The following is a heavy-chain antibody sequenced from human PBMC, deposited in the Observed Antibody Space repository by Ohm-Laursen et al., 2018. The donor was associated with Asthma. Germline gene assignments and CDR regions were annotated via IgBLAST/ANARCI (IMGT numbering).Heavy chain of an antibody. D-gene: IGHD3-22*01. CDR3: ARGRRTYYYDSSGSDTGDY. V-gene: IGHV1-8*01. CDR1: GYTFTSYD. J-gene: IGHJ4*02. CDR2: MNPNSGNT. Sequence: ASVKVSCKASGYTFTSYDINWVRQATGQGLEWMGWMNPNSGNTGYAQKFQGRVTMTRNTSISTAYMELSSLRSEDTAVYYCARGRRTYYYDSSGSDTGDYWGQGTLVTVSS.